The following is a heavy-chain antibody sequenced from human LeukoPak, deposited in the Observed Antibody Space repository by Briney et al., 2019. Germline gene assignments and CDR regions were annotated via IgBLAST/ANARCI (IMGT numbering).Heavy chain of an antibody. Sequence: ASVKVSCKASGYTFTSYYMHWVRQAPGQGLEWMGIINPSGGSTSYAQKFQGRVTMTRDTSISTLYMDLNSLRSDDTAVYYCARSDVLYASQGEARYFNHWGQGTLVTVSS. J-gene: IGHJ4*02. CDR1: GYTFTSYY. D-gene: IGHD3-16*01. V-gene: IGHV1-46*01. CDR2: INPSGGST. CDR3: ARSDVLYASQGEARYFNH.